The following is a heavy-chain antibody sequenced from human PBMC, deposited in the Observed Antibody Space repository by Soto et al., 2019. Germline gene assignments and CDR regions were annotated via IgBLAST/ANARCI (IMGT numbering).Heavy chain of an antibody. CDR3: ARSMVRGVIRWFDP. D-gene: IGHD3-10*01. J-gene: IGHJ5*02. Sequence: QVQLVQSGAEVKKPGASVKVSCKASGYTFTGYYMHWVRQAPGQGLEWMGWINPNSGGTNYAKKFQGRVTMTRDTSISTAYMELSRLRSDDTAVYYCARSMVRGVIRWFDPWGQGTLVTVSS. CDR1: GYTFTGYY. V-gene: IGHV1-2*02. CDR2: INPNSGGT.